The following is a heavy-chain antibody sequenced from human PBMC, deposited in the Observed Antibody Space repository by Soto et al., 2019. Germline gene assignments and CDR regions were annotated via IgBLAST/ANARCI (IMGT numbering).Heavy chain of an antibody. CDR2: IIPMFGTA. D-gene: IGHD3-22*01. CDR3: ARVGAAYYYDSSGYYSPLDY. CDR1: GDTFSSYA. J-gene: IGHJ4*02. V-gene: IGHV1-69*01. Sequence: QVQLVQSGAEVQKPGSSVKVSCKAYGDTFSSYAINWVRQAPGQGLEWMGGIIPMFGTANSAQKFKGRDTITAGESTSTVYMELSSLRCEDTAVYYCARVGAAYYYDSSGYYSPLDYWGQGTLGTVSS.